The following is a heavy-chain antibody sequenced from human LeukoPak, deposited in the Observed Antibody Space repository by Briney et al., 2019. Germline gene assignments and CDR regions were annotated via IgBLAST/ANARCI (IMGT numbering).Heavy chain of an antibody. Sequence: GASVKVSCKASGYTFTGYYMHWVRQAPGQGLEWMGWINPNSGGTNYAQKFQGRVTMTRDTSISTAYMELSRLRFDDTAVYYCARVKDYRGSWFDPWGQGTLVTVSS. J-gene: IGHJ5*02. D-gene: IGHD4-11*01. CDR2: INPNSGGT. V-gene: IGHV1-2*02. CDR3: ARVKDYRGSWFDP. CDR1: GYTFTGYY.